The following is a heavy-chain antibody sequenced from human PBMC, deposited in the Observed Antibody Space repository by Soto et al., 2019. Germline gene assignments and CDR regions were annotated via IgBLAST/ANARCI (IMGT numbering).Heavy chain of an antibody. CDR3: ARVTCYSSGWYEEKWFDP. Sequence: QVQLQESGPGLVKPSETLSLTCTVSGCSISSYYWSWIRQPAGKGLEWIGRIYTSGSTNYNPSLKSRVTMSVDTSKNQFSLKLSSVIAADTAVYYCARVTCYSSGWYEEKWFDPLGQGTLVTVSS. D-gene: IGHD6-19*01. V-gene: IGHV4-4*07. CDR1: GCSISSYY. CDR2: IYTSGST. J-gene: IGHJ5*02.